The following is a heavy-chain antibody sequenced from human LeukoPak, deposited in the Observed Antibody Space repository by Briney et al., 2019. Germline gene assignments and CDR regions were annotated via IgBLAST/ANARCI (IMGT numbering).Heavy chain of an antibody. CDR1: GFSSYG. D-gene: IGHD3-22*01. CDR3: YSMIVVEIRVINDY. J-gene: IGHJ4*02. Sequence: GGSLRLSCAASGFSSYGMHWVRQAPGKGLEWVSVIYSGGSTYYADSVKGRFTISRDNSKNTLYLQMNSLRAEDTAVYYCYSMIVVEIRVINDYWGQGTLVTVSS. V-gene: IGHV3-66*01. CDR2: IYSGGST.